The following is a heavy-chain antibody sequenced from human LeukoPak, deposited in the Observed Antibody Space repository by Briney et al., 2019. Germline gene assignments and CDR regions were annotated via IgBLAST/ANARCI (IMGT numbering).Heavy chain of an antibody. Sequence: PGGSLRLSCAASGFIFSSYWMTWVRQPPGKGLEWVANIKPDGSETYCVDSVKGRFTISRDNAKNSLYLQMNSLRAEDTAVYYCARGGYKTTDYWGQGTLVTVSS. V-gene: IGHV3-7*05. CDR1: GFIFSSYW. CDR2: IKPDGSET. J-gene: IGHJ4*02. CDR3: ARGGYKTTDY. D-gene: IGHD2-2*02.